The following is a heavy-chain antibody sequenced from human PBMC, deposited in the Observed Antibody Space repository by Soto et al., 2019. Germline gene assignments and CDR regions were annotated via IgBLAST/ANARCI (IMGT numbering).Heavy chain of an antibody. CDR1: GGSISSYY. D-gene: IGHD6-13*01. CDR2: IYYSGST. CDR3: ARVDVSSWYFDY. J-gene: IGHJ4*02. Sequence: QVQLQESGPGLVKPSETLSLTCTVSGGSISSYYWSWIRQPPGKGLEWIGYIYYSGSTNYNPSLKSRVTISVDTSKNQFSLKLSSVTAADTAVYYCARVDVSSWYFDYWGQGTLVTVSS. V-gene: IGHV4-59*01.